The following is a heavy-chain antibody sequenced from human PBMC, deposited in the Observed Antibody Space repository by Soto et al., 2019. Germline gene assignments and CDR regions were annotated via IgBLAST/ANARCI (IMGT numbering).Heavy chain of an antibody. D-gene: IGHD1-26*01. V-gene: IGHV1-18*01. CDR2: ISAYNGNT. J-gene: IGHJ3*02. Sequence: GASVKVSCKASGYTFTSYAMHWVRQAPGQRLEWMGWISAYNGNTNYAQKLQGRVTMTTDTSTSTAYMELRSLRSDDTAVYYCAREGIVGATRAFDIWGQGTMVTVSS. CDR1: GYTFTSYA. CDR3: AREGIVGATRAFDI.